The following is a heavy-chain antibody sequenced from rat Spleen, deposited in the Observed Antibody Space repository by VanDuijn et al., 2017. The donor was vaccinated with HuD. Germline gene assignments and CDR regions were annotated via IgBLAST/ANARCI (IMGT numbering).Heavy chain of an antibody. CDR3: ARHSLYYNNYGWFAY. J-gene: IGHJ3*01. CDR1: GFTFSDYG. CDR2: ISYDDSRT. Sequence: EVQMVESGGGLVQPGRSLKLSCAASGFTFSDYGMAWVRQAPTKGLEWVATISYDDSRTYYRDSVKGRFTISRDNAKSPLYLQMDSLRSEDTATYYCARHSLYYNNYGWFAYWGQGTLVTVSS. D-gene: IGHD1-10*01. V-gene: IGHV5-29*01.